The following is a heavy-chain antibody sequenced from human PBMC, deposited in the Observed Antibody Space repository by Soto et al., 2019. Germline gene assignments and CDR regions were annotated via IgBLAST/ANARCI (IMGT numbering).Heavy chain of an antibody. CDR1: GFTFSSYG. D-gene: IGHD6-13*01. J-gene: IGHJ6*02. CDR2: IWYDGSNK. Sequence: GGSLRLSCAASGFTFSSYGMHWVRQAPGKGLEWVAVIWYDGSNKYYADSVKGRFTISRDNSKNTPYLQMDSLRAEDTAVYYCARDITPSDSSSWRAYYYYGMDVWGQGTTVTVSS. CDR3: ARDITPSDSSSWRAYYYYGMDV. V-gene: IGHV3-33*01.